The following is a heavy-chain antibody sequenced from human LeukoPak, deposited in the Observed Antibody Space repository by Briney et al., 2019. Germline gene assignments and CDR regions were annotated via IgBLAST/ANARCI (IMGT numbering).Heavy chain of an antibody. D-gene: IGHD6-13*01. CDR1: GGSFSGYY. V-gene: IGHV4-34*01. CDR2: INHSGST. J-gene: IGHJ5*02. Sequence: SETLSLTCAVYGGSFSGYYCSWIRQLPGKGLEWIGEINHSGSTNYNPSLKSRVTISVDTSKNQFSLKLSSVTAADTAVYYCASPFIAAASLFDPWGQGTLVTVSS. CDR3: ASPFIAAASLFDP.